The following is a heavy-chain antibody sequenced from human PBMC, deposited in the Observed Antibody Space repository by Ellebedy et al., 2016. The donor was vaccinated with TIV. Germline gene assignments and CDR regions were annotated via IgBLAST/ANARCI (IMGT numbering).Heavy chain of an antibody. J-gene: IGHJ4*01. Sequence: PGGSLRLSCAASGFTFDDYAMHWVRQAPGKGLEWVSGISWNSGDIGYADSVKGRFTISRDNAKNSLYLQMNSLRAEDTAMYYCAKDPFLGANYYFDPWGHGTLVTVSS. V-gene: IGHV3-9*01. D-gene: IGHD2-21*01. CDR3: AKDPFLGANYYFDP. CDR1: GFTFDDYA. CDR2: ISWNSGDI.